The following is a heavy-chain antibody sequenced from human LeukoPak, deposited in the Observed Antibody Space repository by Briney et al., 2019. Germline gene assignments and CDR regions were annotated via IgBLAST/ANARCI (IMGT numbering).Heavy chain of an antibody. J-gene: IGHJ4*02. CDR3: ARDFHSWSAAGTNY. CDR1: GGTFSSYA. Sequence: SVNVSCKASGGTFSSYAISWVRQAPGQGLEWMGRIIPILGIANYAQKFQGRVTITADKSTSTAYMELSSLRSEDTAVYYCARDFHSWSAAGTNYWGQGTLVTVSS. CDR2: IIPILGIA. V-gene: IGHV1-69*04. D-gene: IGHD6-13*01.